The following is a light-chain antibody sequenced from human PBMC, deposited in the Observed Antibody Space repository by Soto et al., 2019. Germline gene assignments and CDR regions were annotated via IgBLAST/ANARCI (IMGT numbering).Light chain of an antibody. CDR2: GAS. J-gene: IGKJ2*01. V-gene: IGKV3-20*01. CDR3: EQHVNSVYI. Sequence: VLTQSPGTLSLSPGERATLSCRASQTIIGNYLAWYHQKPGPAPRLRIYGASNRATGVPDRFSGSYSGPDFSLTITRLEPEDFAVYYCEQHVNSVYIFGQGTRLVI. CDR1: QTIIGNY.